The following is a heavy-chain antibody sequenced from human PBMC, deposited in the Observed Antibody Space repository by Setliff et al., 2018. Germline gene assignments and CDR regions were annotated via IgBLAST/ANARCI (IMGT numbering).Heavy chain of an antibody. J-gene: IGHJ4*01. D-gene: IGHD5-12*01. V-gene: IGHV4-34*01. Sequence: SETLSLTCAVYGGSFSGYYWSWIRQPPGKGLEWIGEINHSGSTNYNPSLKSRVTISVDTSKNQFSLKLSSVTAADTAVYYRARGERRWLRFSLDYWG. CDR2: INHSGST. CDR1: GGSFSGYY. CDR3: ARGERRWLRFSLDY.